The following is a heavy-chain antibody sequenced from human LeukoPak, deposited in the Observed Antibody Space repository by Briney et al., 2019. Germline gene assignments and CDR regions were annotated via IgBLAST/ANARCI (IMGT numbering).Heavy chain of an antibody. CDR3: AREIAARLIPMPYYYYYYMDV. CDR2: ISSRSTYI. J-gene: IGHJ6*03. D-gene: IGHD6-6*01. CDR1: GVTFSSYS. V-gene: IGHV3-21*04. Sequence: PGGSLRLSCAASGVTFSSYSMNWVRQAPGKGLEWVSSISSRSTYIYYADSVRGRFTISRDNAKNSLYLQMNSLRAEDTALYYCAREIAARLIPMPYYYYYYMDVWGKGTTVTVSS.